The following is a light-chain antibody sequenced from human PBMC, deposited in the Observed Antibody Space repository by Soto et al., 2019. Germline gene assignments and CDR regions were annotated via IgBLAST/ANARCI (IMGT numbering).Light chain of an antibody. Sequence: DIQMTQSPSSLSATVGDRVTITCRASQSIGNSLNWYQQKLGKAPELLIFATSNLQSGVPSRFSGSGSGTDFALTISNLQHEDFASYYCQRSYTTPRKFGGGTKVDIK. CDR3: QRSYTTPRK. CDR1: QSIGNS. CDR2: ATS. J-gene: IGKJ4*02. V-gene: IGKV1-39*01.